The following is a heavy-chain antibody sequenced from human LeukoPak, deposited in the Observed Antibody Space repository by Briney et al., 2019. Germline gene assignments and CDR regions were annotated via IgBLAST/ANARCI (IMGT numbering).Heavy chain of an antibody. Sequence: GGSLRLSCAASGFTFSSYSMNWVRQAPGKGLEWVSSISSSSSYIYYADSVKGRFTISRDNAKNSLYLQMNSLRAEDTAVYYCARDRVATAAFDIWAQGTMVTVSS. CDR2: ISSSSSYI. J-gene: IGHJ3*02. CDR3: ARDRVATAAFDI. V-gene: IGHV3-21*01. CDR1: GFTFSSYS. D-gene: IGHD5-12*01.